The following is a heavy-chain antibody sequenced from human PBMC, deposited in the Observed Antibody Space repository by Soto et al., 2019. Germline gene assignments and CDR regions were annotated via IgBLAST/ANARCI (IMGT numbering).Heavy chain of an antibody. CDR2: INAGNGNT. CDR3: ARAPGGPDGPGDY. V-gene: IGHV1-3*01. CDR1: GYTFTSYA. Sequence: QVQLVQSGAEVKKPGASVKVSCKASGYTFTSYAMHWVRQAPGHRLEWMGWINAGNGNTKFSQKFQGRVTITRDTSASTAYMELGSLRSEDTAVYYCARAPGGPDGPGDYWGQGTLVTVSS. J-gene: IGHJ4*02. D-gene: IGHD2-15*01.